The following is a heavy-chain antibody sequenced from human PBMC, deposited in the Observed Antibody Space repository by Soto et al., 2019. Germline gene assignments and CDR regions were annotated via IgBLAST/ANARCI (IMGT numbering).Heavy chain of an antibody. Sequence: GGSLRLSCVASEVIFSNSAMHWVRQAPGKGLEWVAVVSFDGSLKYYADSVEGRFTISRDSSKNILYLQMNSLRPEDTAVYYCARDGPSSLTSYFDYWGQGTLVTV. D-gene: IGHD2-2*01. CDR2: VSFDGSLK. CDR3: ARDGPSSLTSYFDY. J-gene: IGHJ4*02. CDR1: EVIFSNSA. V-gene: IGHV3-30*04.